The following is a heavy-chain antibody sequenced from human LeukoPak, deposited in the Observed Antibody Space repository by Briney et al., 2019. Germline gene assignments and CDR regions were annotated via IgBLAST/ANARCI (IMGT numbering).Heavy chain of an antibody. J-gene: IGHJ6*02. CDR1: GYTFTSYG. D-gene: IGHD2-2*02. Sequence: ASVKVSCKASGYTFTSYGISWVRQAPGQGLEWMGWINTNTGNPTYAQGFTGRFVFSLDTSVSTAYLQISSLKAEDTAVYYCAREICSSTSCYTTYYYYYGMDVWGQGTTVTVSS. CDR3: AREICSSTSCYTTYYYYYGMDV. CDR2: INTNTGNP. V-gene: IGHV7-4-1*02.